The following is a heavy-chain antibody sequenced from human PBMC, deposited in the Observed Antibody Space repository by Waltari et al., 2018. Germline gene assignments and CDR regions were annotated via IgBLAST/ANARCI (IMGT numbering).Heavy chain of an antibody. CDR3: AKDDNWNYDD. CDR1: GFTFSSYA. J-gene: IGHJ4*02. Sequence: EVQLLESGGGLVQPGGSLRLSCAASGFTFSSYAMSWVRQAPGKGLEWVSVIYSGGSTYYADSVQGRFTISRDNFKNTLYLQMNSLRAEDTAVYYCAKDDNWNYDDLGQGTLVTVSS. CDR2: IYSGGST. D-gene: IGHD1-7*01. V-gene: IGHV3-23*03.